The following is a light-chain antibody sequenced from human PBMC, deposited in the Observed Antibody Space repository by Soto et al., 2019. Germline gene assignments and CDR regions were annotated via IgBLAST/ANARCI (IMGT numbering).Light chain of an antibody. V-gene: IGKV3-20*01. CDR1: QSVGSY. J-gene: IGKJ2*01. CDR2: DAS. CDR3: QQYGSSPYT. Sequence: ENVLTQSPGTLSLSPGERATLSCRASQSVGSYLVWYQQKPGQTPTLLIYDASRRATGIPDRFSGSGSGTDFTLTITRLEPEDFAVYYCQQYGSSPYTFGRGTKLEI.